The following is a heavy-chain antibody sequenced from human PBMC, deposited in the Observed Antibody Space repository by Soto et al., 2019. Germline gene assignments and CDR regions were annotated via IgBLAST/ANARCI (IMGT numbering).Heavy chain of an antibody. J-gene: IGHJ4*02. D-gene: IGHD3-10*01. V-gene: IGHV1-69*06. CDR1: GGTFSSYA. CDR3: ARRKYYGSEERDY. CDR2: IIPIFGTA. Sequence: QVQLVQSGAEVKKPGSSVKVSCKASGGTFSSYAISSVRQAPGQGLEWMGGIIPIFGTANYAQKFQGRVTITADKSTSTAYLALSSLRSEAPAVYYCARRKYYGSEERDYWGQGNLDTVSS.